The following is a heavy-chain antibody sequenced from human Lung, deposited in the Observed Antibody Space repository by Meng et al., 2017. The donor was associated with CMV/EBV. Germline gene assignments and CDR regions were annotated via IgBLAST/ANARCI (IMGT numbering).Heavy chain of an antibody. CDR2: LYPSGAA. V-gene: IGHV3-53*01. CDR1: GFTVSRNY. Sequence: GGSLRLXCAASGFTVSRNYMNWVRQAPGKGLEWVSVLYPSGAAFYADSVKGRFTISKDSSKHTLYLQMNSMRIDDTAVYYCARGRGALWFGKFDSWGHGTLVTVSS. J-gene: IGHJ5*01. D-gene: IGHD3-10*01. CDR3: ARGRGALWFGKFDS.